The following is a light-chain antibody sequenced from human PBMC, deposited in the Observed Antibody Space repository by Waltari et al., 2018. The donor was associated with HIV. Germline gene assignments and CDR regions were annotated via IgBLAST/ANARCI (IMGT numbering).Light chain of an antibody. CDR1: QDITSF. V-gene: IGKV1-33*01. CDR3: QQYDKFPLT. Sequence: GDRVTITCQASQDITSFLNWYQHKPGQAPNLLIYDASNLETGVPARFSGTGSGTDFIFIINSLQPEDVATYYCQQYDKFPLTFGGGTKVEIK. J-gene: IGKJ4*01. CDR2: DAS.